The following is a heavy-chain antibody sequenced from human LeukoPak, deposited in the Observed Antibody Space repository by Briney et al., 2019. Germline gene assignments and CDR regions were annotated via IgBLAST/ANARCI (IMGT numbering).Heavy chain of an antibody. D-gene: IGHD4-17*01. J-gene: IGHJ4*02. CDR3: AHKAYGDQRHFDY. CDR2: IYWDDDK. Sequence: SGPTLTKLRQPLTVTCTVFGFSLSTSSVAVGWIRQPPGKALEWLALIYWDDDKRYSPSLKTRLTVTKDASKNQVVLTVSNVDPVDTATYYCAHKAYGDQRHFDYWGQGTLVTVSS. CDR1: GFSLSTSSVA. V-gene: IGHV2-5*02.